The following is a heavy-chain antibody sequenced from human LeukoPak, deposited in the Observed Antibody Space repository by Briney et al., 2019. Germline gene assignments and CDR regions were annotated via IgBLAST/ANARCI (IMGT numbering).Heavy chain of an antibody. D-gene: IGHD6-19*01. V-gene: IGHV3-30*04. CDR2: ISYDGSNK. J-gene: IGHJ4*02. CDR1: GFTFSSYA. CDR3: ARDVGPIAVAGTLDY. Sequence: GGSLRLSCAASGFTFSSYAMHWVRQAPGKGLEWVAVISYDGSNKYYADSVKGRFTISRDNSKNTLYLQMNSLRAEDTAVYYCARDVGPIAVAGTLDYWGQGTLVTVSS.